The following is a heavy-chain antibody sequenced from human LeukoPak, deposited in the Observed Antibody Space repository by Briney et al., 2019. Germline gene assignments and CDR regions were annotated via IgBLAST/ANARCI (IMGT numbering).Heavy chain of an antibody. D-gene: IGHD6-19*01. CDR1: GFTFSSYS. Sequence: PGGSLRLSCAASGFTFSSYSMNWVRQAPGKGLEWVSYISSSSTIYYADSVKGRFTISRDNAKNSLYLQMNSLRAEDTAVYYCARDTPGRRAVAGELTYWGQGTLVTVSS. CDR3: ARDTPGRRAVAGELTY. CDR2: ISSSSTI. J-gene: IGHJ4*02. V-gene: IGHV3-48*04.